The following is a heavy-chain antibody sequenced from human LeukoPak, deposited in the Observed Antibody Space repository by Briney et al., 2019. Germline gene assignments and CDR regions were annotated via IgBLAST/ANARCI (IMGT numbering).Heavy chain of an antibody. Sequence: GGSLRLSCAASGFTFSSYGMHWVRQAPGKGLEWVAVISYDGSNKYYADSVKGRFTISRDNSKNTLYLQMNSLRAEDTAVYYCARDHPWGEGFDYWGQGTLVTVSS. V-gene: IGHV3-30*03. CDR2: ISYDGSNK. J-gene: IGHJ4*02. CDR3: ARDHPWGEGFDY. D-gene: IGHD7-27*01. CDR1: GFTFSSYG.